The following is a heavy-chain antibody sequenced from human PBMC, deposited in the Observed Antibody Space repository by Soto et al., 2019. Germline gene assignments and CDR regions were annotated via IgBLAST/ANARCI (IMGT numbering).Heavy chain of an antibody. CDR2: IKQDGSEK. CDR3: ARDRVDCSGGTCYVCCFDC. Sequence: GGSLRLSCAASGFTFSNYWMNWVRQAPGKGLEWVATIKQDGSEKYYVDSVKGRFTISRDNAKNSLFLQMNSLRAEDTAVYYCARDRVDCSGGTCYVCCFDCWGQGTLVTVSS. CDR1: GFTFSNYW. D-gene: IGHD2-15*01. V-gene: IGHV3-7*01. J-gene: IGHJ4*02.